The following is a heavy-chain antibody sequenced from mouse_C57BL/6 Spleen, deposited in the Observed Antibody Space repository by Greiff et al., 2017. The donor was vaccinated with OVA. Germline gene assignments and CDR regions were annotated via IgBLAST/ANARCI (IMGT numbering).Heavy chain of an antibody. Sequence: EVKVVESGGGLVQPGGSLSLSCAASGFTFTDYYMSWVRQPPGKALEWLGFIRNKANGYTTEYSVSVKGRFTISRDTSQSILYLQRNALRAEDSATYYCARYRSSTTVVARGYFDYWGQGTTLTVSS. CDR2: IRNKANGYTT. D-gene: IGHD1-1*01. CDR3: ARYRSSTTVVARGYFDY. J-gene: IGHJ2*01. V-gene: IGHV7-3*01. CDR1: GFTFTDYY.